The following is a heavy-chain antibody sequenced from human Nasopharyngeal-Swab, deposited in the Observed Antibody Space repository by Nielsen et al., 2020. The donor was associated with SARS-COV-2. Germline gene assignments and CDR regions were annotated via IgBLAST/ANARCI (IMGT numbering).Heavy chain of an antibody. CDR3: ATLPAAMLYNYGGIPGRLADDAFDI. V-gene: IGHV3-9*01. CDR2: ISWNSGST. Sequence: SLKISCAASGFTFDDYAMHWVRQAPGKGLEWVSGISWNSGSTGYADSAKGRFTISRDNAKNSLYLQMNSLRAEDTAVYYCATLPAAMLYNYGGIPGRLADDAFDIWGQGTMVTVSS. D-gene: IGHD2-2*01. J-gene: IGHJ3*02. CDR1: GFTFDDYA.